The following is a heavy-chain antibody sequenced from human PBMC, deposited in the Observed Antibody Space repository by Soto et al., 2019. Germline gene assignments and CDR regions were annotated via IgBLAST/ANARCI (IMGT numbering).Heavy chain of an antibody. CDR2: ISYDGSNK. J-gene: IGHJ6*02. V-gene: IGHV3-30*18. CDR1: GFTFSSYG. CDR3: AKDGGYYYDSSGYYSYYGMDV. Sequence: QVQLVESGGGAVQPGRSLRLSCAASGFTFSSYGMHWVRQAPGKGLEWVAVISYDGSNKYYADSVKGRFTISRDNSKNTLYLQMNSLRAEDTAVYYCAKDGGYYYDSSGYYSYYGMDVWGQGTTVTVSS. D-gene: IGHD3-22*01.